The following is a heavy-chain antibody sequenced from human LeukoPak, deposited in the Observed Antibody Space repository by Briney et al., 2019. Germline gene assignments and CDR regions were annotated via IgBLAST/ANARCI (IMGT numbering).Heavy chain of an antibody. J-gene: IGHJ4*02. V-gene: IGHV3-23*01. D-gene: IGHD2-15*01. CDR1: GFTFSYSA. CDR3: AKGSADVRPYYFDF. CDR2: ISGSGGST. Sequence: QPGGSLRLSCAASGFTFSYSAMSWVRQAPGKGLEWVSAISGSGGSTYCADSVQGRFIISRDNSANTVYLQMSSLRAEDTAVYYCAKGSADVRPYYFDFWGQGALVIVSS.